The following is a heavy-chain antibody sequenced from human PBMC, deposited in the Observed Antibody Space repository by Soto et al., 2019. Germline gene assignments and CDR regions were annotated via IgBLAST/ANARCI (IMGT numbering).Heavy chain of an antibody. Sequence: GGSMRLSCAASEFTFSNYSMSWVRQAPGKGLEWVSAISYGGGTTYYADSVKGRFTISRDNSKNTLYLQMNSLRAGDTAVYYCAKNPGYYYDSTGYHFDYWGQGTLVTVSS. J-gene: IGHJ4*02. CDR3: AKNPGYYYDSTGYHFDY. CDR1: EFTFSNYS. V-gene: IGHV3-23*01. CDR2: ISYGGGTT. D-gene: IGHD3-22*01.